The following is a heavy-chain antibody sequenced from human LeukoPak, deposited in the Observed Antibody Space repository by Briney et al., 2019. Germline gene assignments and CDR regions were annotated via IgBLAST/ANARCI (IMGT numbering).Heavy chain of an antibody. V-gene: IGHV3-23*01. CDR2: ISGSGGST. Sequence: PGGSLRLSCAASGFTFSSYAMSWVRQAPGKGLEWVSAISGSGGSTYYADSVKGRFTISRDNSKNTLYLQMNGLRAEDTAVYYCAKDGTAGWEYYFDYWGQGTLVTVSS. D-gene: IGHD1-1*01. CDR1: GFTFSSYA. J-gene: IGHJ4*02. CDR3: AKDGTAGWEYYFDY.